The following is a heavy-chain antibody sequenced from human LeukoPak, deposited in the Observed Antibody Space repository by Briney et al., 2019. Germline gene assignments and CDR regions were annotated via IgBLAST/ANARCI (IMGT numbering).Heavy chain of an antibody. Sequence: GGSLRLSCAASGFTFSSYPMSWVRQAPGKGLEWVSAISGSGSSTFYADSVKGRFTISRDNSKNTLYLQMDSLSAEDTAVFYCAREGDASGYSYSRYWGQGTLVTVSS. D-gene: IGHD3-22*01. CDR2: ISGSGSST. V-gene: IGHV3-23*01. CDR1: GFTFSSYP. CDR3: AREGDASGYSYSRY. J-gene: IGHJ4*02.